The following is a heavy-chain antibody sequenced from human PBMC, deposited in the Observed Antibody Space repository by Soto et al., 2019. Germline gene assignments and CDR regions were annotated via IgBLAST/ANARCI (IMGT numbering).Heavy chain of an antibody. D-gene: IGHD1-26*01. Sequence: SETLSLTCTVSGGFISSSNWWGWIRQPPGKGLEWIGYIYYSGTTYYNPSLKSRVTMSVDMSKNQFSLKLTSVTAVDTAVYYCARREIQGPIDHWGQGTLVTVSS. J-gene: IGHJ4*02. CDR2: IYYSGTT. V-gene: IGHV4-28*01. CDR1: GGFISSSNW. CDR3: ARREIQGPIDH.